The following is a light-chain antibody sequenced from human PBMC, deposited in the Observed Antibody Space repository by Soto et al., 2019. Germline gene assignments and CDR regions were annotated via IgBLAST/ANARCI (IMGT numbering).Light chain of an antibody. Sequence: QSALTQPPSASGSPGQSVTISCTGTKNDIGVYDFVSWYQHHPGKAPRLIIYEVVQRPSGAPDRFSGSKSGNTASLTVSGLQAADEGDYFCKSYAGSNPYVFGSGTKVTVL. J-gene: IGLJ1*01. CDR2: EVV. CDR1: KNDIGVYDF. V-gene: IGLV2-8*01. CDR3: KSYAGSNPYV.